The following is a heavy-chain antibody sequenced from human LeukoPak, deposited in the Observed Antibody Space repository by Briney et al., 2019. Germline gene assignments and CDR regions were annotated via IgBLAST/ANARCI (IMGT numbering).Heavy chain of an antibody. CDR3: ANPRYDSSGYYYVD. D-gene: IGHD3-22*01. V-gene: IGHV1-58*01. CDR2: IVVGSINT. J-gene: IGHJ4*02. Sequence: SVKVSCKASGFTFGTSAVQWVRQARGQRLEWIGWIVVGSINTNYAQKFQERVTITRDTSASTAYMELSSLRSEDTAVYYCANPRYDSSGYYYVDWGQGTLVTVSS. CDR1: GFTFGTSA.